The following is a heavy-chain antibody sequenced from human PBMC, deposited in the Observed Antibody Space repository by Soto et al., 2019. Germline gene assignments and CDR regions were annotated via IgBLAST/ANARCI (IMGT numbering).Heavy chain of an antibody. J-gene: IGHJ4*02. CDR2: ISWNSGSI. CDR1: GFTFDDYA. CDR3: AKDMPHSGYDPQIDY. D-gene: IGHD5-12*01. Sequence: EVQLVESGGGLVQPGRSVRLSCAASGFTFDDYAMHWVRQPPGKGLEWVSGISWNSGSITYADSVRGRFTISRDNAKNSLYLQINSLRGEDTAFYYCAKDMPHSGYDPQIDYWGQGTLVTVSS. V-gene: IGHV3-9*01.